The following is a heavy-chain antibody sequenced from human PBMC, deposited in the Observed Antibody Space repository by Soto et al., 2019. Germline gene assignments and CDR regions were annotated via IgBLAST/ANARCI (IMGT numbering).Heavy chain of an antibody. CDR1: GYTLTELS. CDR3: ATGPLYYDILTTRTPLDY. CDR2: FDPEDGET. D-gene: IGHD3-9*01. Sequence: GASVKVSCKVSGYTLTELSMHWVRQAPGKGLEWMGGFDPEDGETIYAQKFQGRVTMTEDTSTDTAFMELSSLRSEDTAVYYCATGPLYYDILTTRTPLDYWGQGTLVTVSS. V-gene: IGHV1-24*01. J-gene: IGHJ4*02.